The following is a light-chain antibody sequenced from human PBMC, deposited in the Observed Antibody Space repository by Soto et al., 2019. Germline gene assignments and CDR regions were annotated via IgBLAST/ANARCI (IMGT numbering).Light chain of an antibody. CDR3: CSYAGSSTLV. V-gene: IGLV2-23*01. CDR1: SSDVGSYNL. CDR2: EGS. J-gene: IGLJ2*01. Sequence: QSALTQPASVSGSPGQSITISCTGTSSDVGSYNLVSWYQQYPGKAPKLMIYEGSKRPSGVSNRFSGSKSGNTASLTISGLQDEDEADYYCCSYAGSSTLVFGGGTKLTVL.